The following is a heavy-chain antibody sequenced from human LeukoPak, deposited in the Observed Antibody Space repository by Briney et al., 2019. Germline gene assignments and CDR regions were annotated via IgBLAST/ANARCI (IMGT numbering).Heavy chain of an antibody. V-gene: IGHV4-59*12. CDR2: IYYSGST. D-gene: IGHD3-10*01. J-gene: IGHJ4*02. CDR1: GGSISSYY. Sequence: SETLSLTCTVSGGSISSYYWSWIRQPPGKGLEWIGYIYYSGSTNYNPSLKSRVTISVDTSKNQFSLKLSSVTAADTAVYYCARGGDRSFDYWGQGTLVTVSS. CDR3: ARGGDRSFDY.